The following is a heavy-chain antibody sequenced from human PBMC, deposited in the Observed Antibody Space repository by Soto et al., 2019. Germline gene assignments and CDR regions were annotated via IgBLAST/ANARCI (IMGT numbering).Heavy chain of an antibody. V-gene: IGHV3-66*01. CDR2: IYSGGST. D-gene: IGHD3-9*01. Sequence: GGSLRLSCAASGFTVSSNYMSWVRQAPGKGLEWVSVIYSGGSTYYADSVKGRFTISRDNSKNTLYLQMNSLRAEDTAVYYCARNPYYDILPEQNDAFDIWGQGTMVTVSS. CDR1: GFTVSSNY. J-gene: IGHJ3*02. CDR3: ARNPYYDILPEQNDAFDI.